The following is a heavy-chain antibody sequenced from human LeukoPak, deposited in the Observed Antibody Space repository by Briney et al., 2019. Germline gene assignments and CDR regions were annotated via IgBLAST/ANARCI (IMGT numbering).Heavy chain of an antibody. CDR3: ACTSGYDFSSYYYYYMDV. Sequence: GSLRLSCAASGFTFSSYSMNWVRQAPGKGLGWVSSISSSSSYIYYADSVRGRFTISRDNAKNSLYLQMNSLSAEDTAVYYCACTSGYDFSSYYYYYMDVWGKGTTVTVSS. CDR2: ISSSSSYI. J-gene: IGHJ6*03. V-gene: IGHV3-21*01. D-gene: IGHD5-12*01. CDR1: GFTFSSYS.